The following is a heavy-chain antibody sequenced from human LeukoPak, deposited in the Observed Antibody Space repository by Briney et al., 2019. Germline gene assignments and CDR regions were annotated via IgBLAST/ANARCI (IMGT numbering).Heavy chain of an antibody. CDR3: ARGRQIYCSGGRCYSMGQYYYYMDV. CDR1: GGSFSGYY. CDR2: INHSGST. V-gene: IGHV4-34*01. J-gene: IGHJ6*03. Sequence: PSETLSLTCAVYGGSFSGYYWSWIRQPPGKGLEWIGEINHSGSTNYNPSLKRRVTISVDTSKNQFSLKLSSVTAADTAVYYCARGRQIYCSGGRCYSMGQYYYYMDVWGKGTTVTVSS. D-gene: IGHD2-15*01.